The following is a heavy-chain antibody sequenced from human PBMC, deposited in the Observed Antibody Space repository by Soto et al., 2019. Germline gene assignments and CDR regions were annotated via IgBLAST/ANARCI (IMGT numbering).Heavy chain of an antibody. Sequence: QVQLQESGPGPVKPSETLSLTCTVSGGSISNGYYYWSWVRQNPGKGLEWIGHIYHSGRTYYNPSLKSRVTISVDTSKNQFPLNLSSVTAADTAVYYCARWVEVSLDYFDSWGQGTPVTVSS. CDR2: IYHSGRT. J-gene: IGHJ4*02. CDR3: ARWVEVSLDYFDS. D-gene: IGHD2-15*01. V-gene: IGHV4-31*03. CDR1: GGSISNGYYY.